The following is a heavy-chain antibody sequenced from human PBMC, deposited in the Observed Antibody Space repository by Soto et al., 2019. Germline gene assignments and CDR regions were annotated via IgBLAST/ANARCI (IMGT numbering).Heavy chain of an antibody. CDR2: IKEDGSEE. V-gene: IGHV3-7*05. J-gene: IGHJ6*02. Sequence: EVQLVESGGGVVQPGGSLRLSCAASGFTFSTYWMNWVRQAPGKGLEWVANIKEDGSEEFHVDSVKGRFTISRDNAKNSLYLDMNSLRGEDTAVYYCARDWGAPGRGSALGYYYHFGMDVWGQGTTVTVPS. CDR1: GFTFSTYW. D-gene: IGHD3-16*01. CDR3: ARDWGAPGRGSALGYYYHFGMDV.